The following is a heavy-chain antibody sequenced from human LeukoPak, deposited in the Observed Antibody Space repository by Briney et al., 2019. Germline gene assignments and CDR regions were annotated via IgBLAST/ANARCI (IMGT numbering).Heavy chain of an antibody. D-gene: IGHD1-26*01. J-gene: IGHJ4*02. V-gene: IGHV3-53*01. Sequence: GGSLRLSCAASGFTVSSNYMSWVRQAPGKGLEWVSVIYSGGSTYYSDSVKGRFTISRENSKNTLYLQMNSLRAEDTAVYYCARDGSHTGSFPDYWGQGTLVTVSS. CDR3: ARDGSHTGSFPDY. CDR2: IYSGGST. CDR1: GFTVSSNY.